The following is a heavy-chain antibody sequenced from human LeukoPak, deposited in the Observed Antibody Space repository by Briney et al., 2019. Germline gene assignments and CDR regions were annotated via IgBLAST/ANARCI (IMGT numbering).Heavy chain of an antibody. CDR3: AKDRIVLTVYAFDS. J-gene: IGHJ4*02. D-gene: IGHD2-8*01. CDR1: GFNFYSYA. Sequence: GGSLRLSCAASGFNFYSYALTWVRQAPGKGLEWVAALSGNGGSTYFADSVKGRFTISRDNSKNTLYLQMNGLRVEDTAVYYCAKDRIVLTVYAFDSWGQGTLVTVSS. V-gene: IGHV3-23*01. CDR2: LSGNGGST.